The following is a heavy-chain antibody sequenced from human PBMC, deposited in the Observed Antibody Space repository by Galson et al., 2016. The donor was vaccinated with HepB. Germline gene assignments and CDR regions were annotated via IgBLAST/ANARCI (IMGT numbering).Heavy chain of an antibody. V-gene: IGHV1-2*07. J-gene: IGHJ4*02. D-gene: IGHD4-17*01. CDR1: GYTFTDYY. Sequence: SVKVSCKASGYTFTDYYMHWVRQAPGQGLEWMGWIDPNSGRTNYAHELQGRVTVTTDTSTSTAYMELRSLRSDDTAVYYCARDIDYVVDYWGQGTLVTVSS. CDR3: ARDIDYVVDY. CDR2: IDPNSGRT.